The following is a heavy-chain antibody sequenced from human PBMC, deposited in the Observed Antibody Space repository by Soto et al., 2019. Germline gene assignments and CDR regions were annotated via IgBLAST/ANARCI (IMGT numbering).Heavy chain of an antibody. V-gene: IGHV1-18*01. D-gene: IGHD6-19*01. J-gene: IGHJ6*02. Sequence: ASVKVSCKXSGYTFTSYGISWVRQAPGQGLEWMGWISAYNGNTNYAQKLQGRVTMTTDTSTSTAYMELRSLRSDDTAVYYCARAIAVAGYYYYGMDVWGQGTTVTVSS. CDR3: ARAIAVAGYYYYGMDV. CDR2: ISAYNGNT. CDR1: GYTFTSYG.